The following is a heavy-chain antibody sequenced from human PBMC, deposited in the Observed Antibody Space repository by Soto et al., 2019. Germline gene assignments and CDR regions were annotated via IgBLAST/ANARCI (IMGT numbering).Heavy chain of an antibody. CDR2: IIPILGIA. CDR3: ASVLVDYSNFYYYMDV. Sequence: GASVKVSCKASGGTFSSYTISWVRQAPGQGLEWMGRIIPILGIANYAQKFQGRVTITADKSTSTAYMELSSLRSEDTAVYYCASVLVDYSNFYYYMDVWGKGTTVTVSS. D-gene: IGHD4-4*01. V-gene: IGHV1-69*02. J-gene: IGHJ6*03. CDR1: GGTFSSYT.